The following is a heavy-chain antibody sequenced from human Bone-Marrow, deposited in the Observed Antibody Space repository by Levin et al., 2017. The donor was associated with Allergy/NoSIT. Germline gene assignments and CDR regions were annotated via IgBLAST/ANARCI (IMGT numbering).Heavy chain of an antibody. V-gene: IGHV4-59*01. CDR1: GGSMNSYY. J-gene: IGHJ4*02. CDR3: ARECYSSRCFDY. Sequence: SSETLSLTCTVSGGSMNSYYWNWIRQSPGKGLEWIGYIFYSGSTNYNPSLKSRVTISVDTSKNQFSLKLSSVTAADTAVYYCARECYSSRCFDYWGQGTLVTVSS. CDR2: IFYSGST. D-gene: IGHD6-13*01.